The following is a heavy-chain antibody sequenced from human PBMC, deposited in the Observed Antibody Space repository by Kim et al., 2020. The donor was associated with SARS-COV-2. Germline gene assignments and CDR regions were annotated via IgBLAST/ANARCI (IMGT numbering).Heavy chain of an antibody. D-gene: IGHD1-26*01. Sequence: GGSLRLSCAASGFTFSSYGMHWVRQAPGKGLEWVAVIWYDGSNKYYADSVKGRFTISRDNSKNTLYLQMNSLRAEDTAVYYCAKDVSGTSSYGMDVWGQGTTVTVSS. CDR2: IWYDGSNK. CDR1: GFTFSSYG. CDR3: AKDVSGTSSYGMDV. V-gene: IGHV3-33*06. J-gene: IGHJ6*02.